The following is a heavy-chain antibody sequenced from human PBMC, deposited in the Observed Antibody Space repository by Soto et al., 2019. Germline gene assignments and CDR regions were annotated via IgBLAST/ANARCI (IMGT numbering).Heavy chain of an antibody. CDR2: IIPIFGTA. V-gene: IGHV1-69*12. Sequence: QVQLVQSGAEVKKPGSSVKVSCKASGGTFSSYAISWVRQAPGQGLEWMGGIIPIFGTANYAQKFQGRVTITADEATRTAYMELSSRRSEDTAVYYCAGVPGTWGSSWEDYWGQGTLVTGSS. CDR1: GGTFSSYA. CDR3: AGVPGTWGSSWEDY. J-gene: IGHJ4*02. D-gene: IGHD6-13*01.